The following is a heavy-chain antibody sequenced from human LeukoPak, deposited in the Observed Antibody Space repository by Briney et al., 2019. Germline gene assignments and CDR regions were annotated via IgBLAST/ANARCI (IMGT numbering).Heavy chain of an antibody. D-gene: IGHD3-3*01. J-gene: IGHJ4*02. CDR2: IYYSGST. CDR1: GGSISSYY. CDR3: ARHSPGFFLDY. Sequence: SETLSLTCTVSGGSISSYYWSWIRQPPGKGLEWIGYIYYSGSTNYNPSLKSRVTISVDTSKNQFSLKLSSVTAADTAVYYCARHSPGFFLDYWGQGTLVTVSS. V-gene: IGHV4-59*08.